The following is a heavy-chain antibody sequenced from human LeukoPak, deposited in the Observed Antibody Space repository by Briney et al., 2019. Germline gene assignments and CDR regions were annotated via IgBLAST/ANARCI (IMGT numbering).Heavy chain of an antibody. Sequence: GGSLRLSCAASGFSLSSYWMSWVRQAPGKGLEWVASIKGGASETYYVDSVKGRFTISRDSAKKSLYLQMNSLRAEDTANYCVRDSDRRSDCWGQGTLVTVAS. CDR1: GFSLSSYW. J-gene: IGHJ4*02. D-gene: IGHD3-22*01. CDR2: IKGGASET. CDR3: VRDSDRRSDC. V-gene: IGHV3-7*05.